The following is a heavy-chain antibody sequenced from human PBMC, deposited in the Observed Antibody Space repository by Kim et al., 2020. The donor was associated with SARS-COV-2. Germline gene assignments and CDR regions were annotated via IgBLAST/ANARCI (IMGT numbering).Heavy chain of an antibody. J-gene: IGHJ3*02. Sequence: GGSLRLSCAASGFTFSSYAMSWVRQAPGKGLEWVSAISGSGGSTYYADSVKGRFTISRDNSKNTLYLQMNSLRADDTAVYYCAKDRESSWSCGGDCYHRGAFDIWGQGTMVTVSS. V-gene: IGHV3-23*01. CDR1: GFTFSSYA. D-gene: IGHD2-21*02. CDR3: AKDRESSWSCGGDCYHRGAFDI. CDR2: ISGSGGST.